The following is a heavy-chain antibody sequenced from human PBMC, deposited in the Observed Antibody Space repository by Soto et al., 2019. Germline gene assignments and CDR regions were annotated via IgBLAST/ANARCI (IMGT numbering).Heavy chain of an antibody. Sequence: GXPLRPSCAAPGFPFRSYTMNWVRQAPGKGLEWVSYISSSSSTIYYADSVKGRFTISRDNAKNSLYLQMNSLRDEDTAVYYCAFLTYYYDSSGYFFDYWGQGTLVTVSS. CDR3: AFLTYYYDSSGYFFDY. J-gene: IGHJ4*02. V-gene: IGHV3-48*02. CDR2: ISSSSSTI. CDR1: GFPFRSYT. D-gene: IGHD3-22*01.